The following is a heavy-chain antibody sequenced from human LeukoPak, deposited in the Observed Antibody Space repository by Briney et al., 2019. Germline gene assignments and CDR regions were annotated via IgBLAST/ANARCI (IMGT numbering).Heavy chain of an antibody. Sequence: PSETLSLTCTVSGGSFSGYYWSWIRQPPGKGLEWIGEINHSGSTNYNPSLKSRVTISVDTSKNQFSLKLSSVTAADTAVYYCARGHWGILTGYYNYWGQGTLVTVSS. CDR1: GGSFSGYY. J-gene: IGHJ4*02. D-gene: IGHD3-9*01. CDR3: ARGHWGILTGYYNY. CDR2: INHSGST. V-gene: IGHV4-34*01.